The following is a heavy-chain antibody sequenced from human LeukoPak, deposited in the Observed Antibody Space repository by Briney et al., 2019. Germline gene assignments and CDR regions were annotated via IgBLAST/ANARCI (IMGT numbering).Heavy chain of an antibody. CDR1: GGSISSSSYY. V-gene: IGHV4-39*01. Sequence: SETLSLTCTVSGGSISSSSYYWGWIRQPPGKGLEWNGSIYYNGSTYYNPSLKSRVTISVDTSKNQFSLKLSSVTAADTAVYYCARRDYYGSGSYDPIDAFDIWGQGTMVTVSS. CDR2: IYYNGST. J-gene: IGHJ3*02. D-gene: IGHD3-10*01. CDR3: ARRDYYGSGSYDPIDAFDI.